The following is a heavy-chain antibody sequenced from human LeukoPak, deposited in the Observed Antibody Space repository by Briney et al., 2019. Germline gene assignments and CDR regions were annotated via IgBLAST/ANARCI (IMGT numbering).Heavy chain of an antibody. V-gene: IGHV4-30-4*01. CDR3: ASYGDTEAHYYYYGMDV. J-gene: IGHJ6*04. CDR2: IYYSGST. Sequence: SETLSLTCTVSGGSISSGDYYWSWIRQPPGKGLEWIVYIYYSGSTYYNPSLKSRVTISVDTSKNQFSLKLSSVTAADTAVYYCASYGDTEAHYYYYGMDVWGKGTTVTVSS. D-gene: IGHD4-17*01. CDR1: GGSISSGDYY.